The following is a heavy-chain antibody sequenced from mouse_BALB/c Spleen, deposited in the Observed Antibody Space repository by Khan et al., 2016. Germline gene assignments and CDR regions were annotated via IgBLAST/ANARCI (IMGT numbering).Heavy chain of an antibody. Sequence: QVQLQQSGAELVKAGASVKMSCKASGYTFTSYWMHWVKQRLGQGLEWFAETNPTNGRTYYNEKFKSKATLTVDKSASTAYMLLSGPTFEDAAVYYCARITKIVATYFDYWGHGTTLTVSS. CDR2: TNPTNGRT. D-gene: IGHD1-1*01. V-gene: IGHV1S81*02. CDR1: GYTFTSYW. CDR3: ARITKIVATYFDY. J-gene: IGHJ2*01.